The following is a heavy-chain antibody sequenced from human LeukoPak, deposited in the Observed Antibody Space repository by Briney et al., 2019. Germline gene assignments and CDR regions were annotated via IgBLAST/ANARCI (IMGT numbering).Heavy chain of an antibody. J-gene: IGHJ4*02. V-gene: IGHV3-30*18. Sequence: GGSLRLSCVASGFTFSNSGMHWVRQTPGKGLEWVAVISYDETNKNYAGSVKGRFTISRDNSNNTLYLQMSSLRAEDTAVYYCAKDPNSSGYRHLDYWGQGTLVTVSS. CDR3: AKDPNSSGYRHLDY. D-gene: IGHD3-22*01. CDR1: GFTFSNSG. CDR2: ISYDETNK.